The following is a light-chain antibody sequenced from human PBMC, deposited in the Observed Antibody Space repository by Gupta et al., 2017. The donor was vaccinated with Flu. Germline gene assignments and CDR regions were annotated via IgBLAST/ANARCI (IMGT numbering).Light chain of an antibody. Sequence: SVLPQPPSVSVSPGQPATITCSGDKLGDKFACWYQQKPSQSHVLVIYEDQRRSAVRPDRFSGSNSANTATLTIRVTQAMDEDDYYWQSGGTSTVVFGGGTKLTVL. CDR2: EDQ. J-gene: IGLJ3*02. CDR1: KLGDKF. V-gene: IGLV3-1*01. CDR3: QSGGTSTVV.